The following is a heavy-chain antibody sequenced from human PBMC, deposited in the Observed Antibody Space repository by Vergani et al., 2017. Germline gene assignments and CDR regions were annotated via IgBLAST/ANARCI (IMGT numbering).Heavy chain of an antibody. CDR3: ARDFRVGATILDS. V-gene: IGHV3-48*01. Sequence: DVQLVESGGDLVQPGGSLRLSCAASGFTFSSYSMNWVRQAPGKGLEWISYISTTSDTIYYADSVRGRFTISRDNAKNTVYLQMNSLRADDTAVYYCARDFRVGATILDSWGQGSLVTVTS. D-gene: IGHD3-10*01. J-gene: IGHJ4*02. CDR1: GFTFSSYS. CDR2: ISTTSDTI.